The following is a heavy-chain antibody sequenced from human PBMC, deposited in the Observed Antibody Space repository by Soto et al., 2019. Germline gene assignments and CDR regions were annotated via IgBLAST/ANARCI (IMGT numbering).Heavy chain of an antibody. CDR3: AREFPTIFGVVPYYYYGMDV. CDR2: IIPIFGTA. V-gene: IGHV1-69*13. D-gene: IGHD3-3*01. CDR1: GGTFSSCA. Sequence: SVKVSCKASGGTFSSCAISWVRQAPGQGLEWMGGIIPIFGTANYAQKFQGRVTITADESTSTAYMELSSLRSEDTAVYYCAREFPTIFGVVPYYYYGMDVWGQGTTVTVSS. J-gene: IGHJ6*02.